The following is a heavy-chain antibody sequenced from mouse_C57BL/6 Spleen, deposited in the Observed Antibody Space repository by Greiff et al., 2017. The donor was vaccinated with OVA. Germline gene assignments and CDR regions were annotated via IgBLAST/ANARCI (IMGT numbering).Heavy chain of an antibody. CDR2: ISYDGSN. V-gene: IGHV3-6*01. CDR1: GYSITSGYY. Sequence: EVQLVESGPGLVKPSQSLSLTCSVTGYSITSGYYWNWIRQFPGNKLEWMGYISYDGSNNYNPSLKNRISITRDTSKNQFFLKLNSVTTEDTATYYCARGGLLRTGFDVWGTGTTVTVSS. CDR3: ARGGLLRTGFDV. J-gene: IGHJ1*03. D-gene: IGHD1-1*01.